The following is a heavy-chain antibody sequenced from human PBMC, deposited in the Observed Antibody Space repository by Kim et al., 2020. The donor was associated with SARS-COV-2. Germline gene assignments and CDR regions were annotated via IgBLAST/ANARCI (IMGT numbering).Heavy chain of an antibody. V-gene: IGHV3-33*01. CDR2: IWYDGSNK. CDR1: GFTFSSYG. Sequence: GGSLRLSCAASGFTFSSYGMHWVRQAPGKGLEWVAVIWYDGSNKYYADSVKGRFTISRDNSKNTLYLQMNSLRAEDTAVYYCARGGAVPFNWFDPWGQGTLVTVSS. CDR3: ARGGAVPFNWFDP. D-gene: IGHD6-19*01. J-gene: IGHJ5*02.